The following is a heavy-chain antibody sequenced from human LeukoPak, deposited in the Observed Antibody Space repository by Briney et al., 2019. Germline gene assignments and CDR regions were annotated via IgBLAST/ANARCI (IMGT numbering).Heavy chain of an antibody. CDR1: GGSISSYY. CDR3: ARGRQLELSGWFDP. V-gene: IGHV4-59*01. Sequence: PSETLSLTCTVSGGSISSYYWSWIRQPPGKGREWIGYIYYSGSTNYNPSLKSRVTISVDTSKNQFSLKLSSVTAADTAVYYCARGRQLELSGWFDPWGQGTLVTVSS. J-gene: IGHJ5*02. D-gene: IGHD1-7*01. CDR2: IYYSGST.